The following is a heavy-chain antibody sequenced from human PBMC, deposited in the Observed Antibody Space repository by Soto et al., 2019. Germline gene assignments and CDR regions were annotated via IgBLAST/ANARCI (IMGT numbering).Heavy chain of an antibody. CDR3: AKDVHIVVVPAARFYYYYYMDV. Sequence: GGSLRLSCAASGFTFSCYAMSWVRLAPGKGLEWVSAISGSGGSTYYADSVKGRFTISRDNSKNTLYLQMNSLRAEDTAIYYCAKDVHIVVVPAARFYYYYYMDVWGKGTTVTVSS. CDR1: GFTFSCYA. J-gene: IGHJ6*03. CDR2: ISGSGGST. V-gene: IGHV3-23*01. D-gene: IGHD2-2*01.